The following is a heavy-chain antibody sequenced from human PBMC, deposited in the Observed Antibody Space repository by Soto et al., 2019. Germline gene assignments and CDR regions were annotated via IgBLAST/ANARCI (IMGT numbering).Heavy chain of an antibody. CDR1: GFTFSSYW. Sequence: PGGSLRLSCAASGFTFSSYWMSWVRQAPGKGLGWVANIKQDGSEKYYVDSVKGRFTISRDNAKNSLYLQMNSLRAEDTAVYYCARKAATFYYYYMDDWGKGTTVTVSS. D-gene: IGHD2-15*01. V-gene: IGHV3-7*01. J-gene: IGHJ6*03. CDR3: ARKAATFYYYYMDD. CDR2: IKQDGSEK.